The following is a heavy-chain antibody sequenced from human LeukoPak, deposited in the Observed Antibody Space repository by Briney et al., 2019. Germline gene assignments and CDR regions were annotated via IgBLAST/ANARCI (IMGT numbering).Heavy chain of an antibody. D-gene: IGHD3-3*01. V-gene: IGHV3-7*01. CDR1: GFTFSDYW. J-gene: IGHJ4*02. CDR2: IKHDGSDI. CDR3: AREIRFLEWLSDY. Sequence: GGSLRLSCVVSGFTFSDYWMTWVRQAPGKGLEWVANIKHDGSDIHYVDSVKGRFTISRDNAQSSLFLQMSSLRREDTAVYYCAREIRFLEWLSDYWGQGTLVTVSS.